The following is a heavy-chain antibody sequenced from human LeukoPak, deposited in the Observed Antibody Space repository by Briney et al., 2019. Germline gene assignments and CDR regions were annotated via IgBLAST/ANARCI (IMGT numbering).Heavy chain of an antibody. CDR2: ISYDGSNK. CDR3: ARDELTSNYLLGY. D-gene: IGHD4-11*01. Sequence: PGGSLRLSCAASGFTFSSYAMHWVRQAPGKGLEWVAVISYDGSNKYYADSVKGRFTISRDNSKNTLYLQMNSLRAEDTAVYYCARDELTSNYLLGYWGQGTLVTVFS. V-gene: IGHV3-30-3*01. CDR1: GFTFSSYA. J-gene: IGHJ4*02.